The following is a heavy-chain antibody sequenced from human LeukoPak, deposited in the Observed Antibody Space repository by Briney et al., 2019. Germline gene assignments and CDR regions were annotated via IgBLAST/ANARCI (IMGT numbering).Heavy chain of an antibody. CDR2: INPSGGST. Sequence: ASVKVSCKASGYTFTSYYMHWVRQAPGQGLEWMGIINPSGGSTSYAQKFQGRVTMTRDTSISTVYMDLSRLTSDDTAVYYCAREYSRPLETMVRGKQSRRGWFDPWGQGTLVTVSS. V-gene: IGHV1-46*01. D-gene: IGHD3-10*01. CDR3: AREYSRPLETMVRGKQSRRGWFDP. J-gene: IGHJ5*02. CDR1: GYTFTSYY.